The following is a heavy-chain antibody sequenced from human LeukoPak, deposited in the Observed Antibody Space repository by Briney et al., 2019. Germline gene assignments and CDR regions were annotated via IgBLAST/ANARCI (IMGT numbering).Heavy chain of an antibody. J-gene: IGHJ6*02. D-gene: IGHD3-22*01. CDR3: ARDAYRDYYDSDGYYYVGMGV. CDR2: ISSGAST. Sequence: GGSLRLSCAASGFSVSANYMTWVRQAPGKGLEWVTVISSGASTSYADSVKGRFTISRDTSKNTLYLQMNSLRAEDTAVYYCARDAYRDYYDSDGYYYVGMGVWGQGTTVTVSS. V-gene: IGHV3-53*01. CDR1: GFSVSANY.